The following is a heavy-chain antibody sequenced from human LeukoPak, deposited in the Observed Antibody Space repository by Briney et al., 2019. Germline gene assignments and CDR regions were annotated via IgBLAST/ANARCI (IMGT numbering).Heavy chain of an antibody. D-gene: IGHD6-19*01. CDR3: ATDRYSSGWSPN. CDR2: IIPTFGTA. J-gene: IGHJ4*02. CDR1: GGTFSSYA. V-gene: IGHV1-69*06. Sequence: SVKVSCKASGGTFSSYAISWVRQAPGQGLEWMGGIIPTFGTANYAQKFQGRVTITADKSTSTAYMELSSLRSEDTAVYYCATDRYSSGWSPNWGQGTLVTVSS.